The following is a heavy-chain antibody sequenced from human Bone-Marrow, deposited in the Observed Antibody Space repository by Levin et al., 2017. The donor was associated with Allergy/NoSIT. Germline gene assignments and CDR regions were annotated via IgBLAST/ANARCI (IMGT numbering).Heavy chain of an antibody. D-gene: IGHD3-22*01. Sequence: GASVKVSCAASGFTFSSYWMHWVRQAPGKGLVWVSRINSDGSSTSYADSVKGRFTISRDNAKNTLYLQMNSLRAEDTAVYYCARAGLDDSSGWGGMDVWGQGTTVTVSS. V-gene: IGHV3-74*01. J-gene: IGHJ6*02. CDR2: INSDGSST. CDR3: ARAGLDDSSGWGGMDV. CDR1: GFTFSSYW.